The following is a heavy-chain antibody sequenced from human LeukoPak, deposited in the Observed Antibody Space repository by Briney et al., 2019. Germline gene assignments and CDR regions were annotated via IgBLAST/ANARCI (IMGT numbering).Heavy chain of an antibody. CDR1: GFTVSSNY. V-gene: IGHV3-53*01. J-gene: IGHJ6*03. Sequence: GGSLRLSCAASGFTVSSNYMSWVRQAPGKGLEWVSVIYSGGSTYYADSVKGRFTISRDNFKNTLYLQMNSLRAEDTAVYYCARVDAPYSTSSQYYYYYMDVWGKGTTVTVSS. D-gene: IGHD6-6*01. CDR2: IYSGGST. CDR3: ARVDAPYSTSSQYYYYYMDV.